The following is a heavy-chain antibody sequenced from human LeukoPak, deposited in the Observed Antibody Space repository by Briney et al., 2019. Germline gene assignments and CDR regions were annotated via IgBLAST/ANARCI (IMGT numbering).Heavy chain of an antibody. V-gene: IGHV3-23*01. J-gene: IGHJ4*02. D-gene: IGHD3-9*01. CDR1: GFTFSSYA. CDR2: ISDSGGST. CDR3: AKRAYYDILTGYYTGDYFDY. Sequence: GGSLRLSCAASGFTFSSYAMSWVRQAPGKGLEWVSAISDSGGSTYYADSVKGRFTISRDDSKNTLYLQMNSLRAEDTAVYYCAKRAYYDILTGYYTGDYFDYWGQGTLVTVSS.